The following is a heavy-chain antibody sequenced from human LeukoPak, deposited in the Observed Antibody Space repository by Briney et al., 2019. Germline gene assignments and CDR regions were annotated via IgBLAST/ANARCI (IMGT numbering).Heavy chain of an antibody. J-gene: IGHJ4*02. CDR1: GYTFDDYA. V-gene: IGHV3-9*03. Sequence: PGGSLRLSCAASGYTFDDYAMHWVRQAPGKGLEWVSGISWNSGSIGYADSVKGRFTISRDNAKNSLYLQMNSLRAEDMALYYCAKGHRHDSSGYVDYWGQGTLVTVSS. D-gene: IGHD3-22*01. CDR3: AKGHRHDSSGYVDY. CDR2: ISWNSGSI.